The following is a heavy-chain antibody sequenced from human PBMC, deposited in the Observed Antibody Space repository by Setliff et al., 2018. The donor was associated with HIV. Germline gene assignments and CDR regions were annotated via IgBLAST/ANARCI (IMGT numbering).Heavy chain of an antibody. V-gene: IGHV4-61*09. CDR2: VYARGNT. CDR3: ARDRYGDYAYFDY. J-gene: IGHJ4*02. CDR1: GGSISSGTFY. D-gene: IGHD4-17*01. Sequence: PSETLSLTCTVSGGSISSGTFYWSWIRQPAGKGLEWIGHVYARGNTNYNPSLKSRVTISVDTSKSQFSLKLSSVTAADTAVYYCARDRYGDYAYFDYWGQGTLVTVSS.